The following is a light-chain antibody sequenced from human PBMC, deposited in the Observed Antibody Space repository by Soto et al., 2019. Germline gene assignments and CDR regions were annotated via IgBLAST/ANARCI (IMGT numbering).Light chain of an antibody. CDR2: GAS. V-gene: IGKV3-20*01. J-gene: IGKJ1*01. CDR3: QQYGGSPRT. CDR1: QTVSSW. Sequence: IALTQSPVTLSWSPGERATLSCRASQTVSSWLAWYQQKPGKAPRLLIYGASSRATGVPDRISGSGSGTEFTLTISSLQPEDFAVYYCQQYGGSPRTFGQGTKVDI.